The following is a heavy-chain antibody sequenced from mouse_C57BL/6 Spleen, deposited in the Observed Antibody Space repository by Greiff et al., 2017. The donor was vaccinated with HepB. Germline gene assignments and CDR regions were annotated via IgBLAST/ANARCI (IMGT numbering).Heavy chain of an antibody. V-gene: IGHV5-4*01. D-gene: IGHD2-5*01. J-gene: IGHJ2*01. Sequence: EVQLVESGGGLVKPGGSLKLSCAASGFTFSSYAMSWVRQTPEKRLEWVATISDGGSYTYYPDNVKGRFTISRDNAKNNLYLQMSHLKSEDTAMYYCARGDYSNYGGDYWGQGTTLTVSS. CDR2: ISDGGSYT. CDR1: GFTFSSYA. CDR3: ARGDYSNYGGDY.